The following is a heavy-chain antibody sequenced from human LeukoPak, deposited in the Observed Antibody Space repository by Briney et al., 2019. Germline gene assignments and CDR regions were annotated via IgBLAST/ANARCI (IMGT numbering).Heavy chain of an antibody. CDR1: GGTFSSYA. V-gene: IGHV1-69*13. D-gene: IGHD4-17*01. CDR3: ARDTVTTGWFDP. Sequence: ASVKVSCKASGGTFSSYAISWVRQAPGRGLEWMGGIIPIFGTANYAQKFQGRVTITADESTSTAYMELSSLRSEDTAVYYCARDTVTTGWFDPWGQGTLVTVSS. J-gene: IGHJ5*02. CDR2: IIPIFGTA.